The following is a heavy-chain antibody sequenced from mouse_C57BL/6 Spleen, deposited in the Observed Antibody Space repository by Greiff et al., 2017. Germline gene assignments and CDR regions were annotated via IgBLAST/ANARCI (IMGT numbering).Heavy chain of an antibody. D-gene: IGHD1-1*01. Sequence: VKLMESGPGLVQPSQSLSITCTVSGFSLTSYGVHWVRQSPGKGLEWLGVIWSGGSTDYNAAFISRLSISKDNSKSQVFFKMNSLQADDTAIYYCARGVYYASWFAYWGQGTLVTVSA. CDR1: GFSLTSYG. CDR2: IWSGGST. CDR3: ARGVYYASWFAY. J-gene: IGHJ3*01. V-gene: IGHV2-2*01.